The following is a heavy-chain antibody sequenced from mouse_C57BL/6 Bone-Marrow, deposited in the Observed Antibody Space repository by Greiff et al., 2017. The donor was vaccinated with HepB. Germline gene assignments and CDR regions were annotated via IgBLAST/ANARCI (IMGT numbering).Heavy chain of an antibody. Sequence: VKLQQSGAELVRPGPSVKVSCKASGYAFTNYLIEWVKQRPGQGLEWIGVINPGSGGTNYNEKFKGKATLTADKSSSTAYMQLSSLTSEDSAVYFCARLHYYAMDYWGQGTSVTVSS. V-gene: IGHV1-54*01. CDR1: GYAFTNYL. CDR2: INPGSGGT. CDR3: ARLHYYAMDY. J-gene: IGHJ4*01.